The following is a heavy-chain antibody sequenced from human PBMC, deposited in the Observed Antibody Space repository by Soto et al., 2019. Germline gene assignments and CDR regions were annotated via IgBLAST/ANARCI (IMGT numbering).Heavy chain of an antibody. J-gene: IGHJ5*02. CDR2: IIPIFGTA. CDR1: GGTFSSYA. D-gene: IGHD1-1*01. CDR3: AWMGSPGALGFDP. V-gene: IGHV1-69*13. Sequence: LVKVSCKASGGTFSSYAISWVRQAPGQGLEWMGGIIPIFGTANYAQKFQGRVTITADESTSTAYMELSSLRSEDTAVYYCAWMGSPGALGFDPWGQGTLVTVSS.